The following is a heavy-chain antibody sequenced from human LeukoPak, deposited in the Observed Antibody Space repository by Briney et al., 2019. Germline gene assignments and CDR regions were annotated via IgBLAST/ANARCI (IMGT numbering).Heavy chain of an antibody. Sequence: GGSLRLSCAASGFTLSSYWMSWVREAPGRGVERVANIKQDGSEKYYVDSVKGRFTISRDNDKTSLFLQMTSLRAEDTAVYYCARVGGRYSPLGYWGQGTLVTVSS. CDR2: IKQDGSEK. V-gene: IGHV3-7*01. CDR1: GFTLSSYW. CDR3: ARVGGRYSPLGY. J-gene: IGHJ4*02. D-gene: IGHD3-16*02.